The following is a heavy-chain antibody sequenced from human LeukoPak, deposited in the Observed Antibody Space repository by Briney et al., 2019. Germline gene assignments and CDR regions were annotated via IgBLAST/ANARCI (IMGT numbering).Heavy chain of an antibody. CDR1: GVSISSGSYY. CDR2: IYTRGST. D-gene: IGHD5-24*01. CDR3: AREPKSHRWLPHKGNAFDL. J-gene: IGHJ3*01. Sequence: SETLSLTCTVSGVSISSGSYYWSWIRQPAGKGLEWIGRIYTRGSTNYNPSLQSRVTRSVDTSKNQFSLKLSSVTAADTAVYYCAREPKSHRWLPHKGNAFDLWGQGTMVTVSS. V-gene: IGHV4-61*02.